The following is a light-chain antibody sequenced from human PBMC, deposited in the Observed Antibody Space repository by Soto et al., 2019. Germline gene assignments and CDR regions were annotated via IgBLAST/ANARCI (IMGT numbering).Light chain of an antibody. V-gene: IGKV3-20*01. Sequence: EIVLTHSPGTLSLSTGERATLSLRASQSVTNNYLAWYQQRPGLAPRLLIYGASTRTAGIPDRFTGSGSGTDFTLTISRLEPEDFAVYCCQQYGTSRTFGQGTKVDI. CDR2: GAS. CDR1: QSVTNNY. CDR3: QQYGTSRT. J-gene: IGKJ1*01.